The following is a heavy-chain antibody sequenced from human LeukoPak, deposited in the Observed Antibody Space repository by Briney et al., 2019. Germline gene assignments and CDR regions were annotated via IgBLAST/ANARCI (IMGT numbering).Heavy chain of an antibody. CDR1: GYTFTGYY. V-gene: IGHV1-2*02. J-gene: IGHJ6*02. Sequence: ASVKVSCKASGYTFTGYYMHSVRPAPGQGLEWMGWINPNSGATNYAQKFQGRVTMTRDTSISTAYMELSRLRSDDTAVYYCARDSNYDFWSGLSNYYYYGMDVWGQGTTVTVSS. CDR3: ARDSNYDFWSGLSNYYYYGMDV. D-gene: IGHD3-3*01. CDR2: INPNSGAT.